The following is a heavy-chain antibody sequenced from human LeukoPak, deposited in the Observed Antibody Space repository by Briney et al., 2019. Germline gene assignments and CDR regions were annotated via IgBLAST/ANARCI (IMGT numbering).Heavy chain of an antibody. Sequence: PGRALRLSCAASGFTFSSYGMHWVRQAPGKGLEWVAGISYDGSNKYYADYVKGRFTISRHNAKNSLYLQMNSLRAEDTALYYCAKSPYYDSSPTPYFDYWGQGTLVTVSS. CDR2: ISYDGSNK. D-gene: IGHD3-22*01. J-gene: IGHJ4*02. CDR3: AKSPYYDSSPTPYFDY. CDR1: GFTFSSYG. V-gene: IGHV3-30*18.